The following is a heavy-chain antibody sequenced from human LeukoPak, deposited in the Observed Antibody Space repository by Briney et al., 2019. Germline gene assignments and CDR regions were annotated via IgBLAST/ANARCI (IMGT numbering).Heavy chain of an antibody. CDR3: ARVGSGYYYFDY. Sequence: PGGSLRLSCAASGFTVSSNYMSWVRQAPGKGLEWVSVIYSGGSTYYADSVKGRFTISRDNSKNTLYLRMNSLRAEDTAVYYCARVGSGYYYFDYWGQGTLFTVSS. CDR2: IYSGGST. D-gene: IGHD3-22*01. CDR1: GFTVSSNY. J-gene: IGHJ4*02. V-gene: IGHV3-66*01.